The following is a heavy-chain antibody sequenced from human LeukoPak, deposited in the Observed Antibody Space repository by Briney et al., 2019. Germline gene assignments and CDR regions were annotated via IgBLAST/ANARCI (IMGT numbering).Heavy chain of an antibody. CDR2: INPNSGGT. D-gene: IGHD3-9*01. V-gene: IGHV1-2*02. J-gene: IGHJ4*02. CDR3: ARDNYDILTGYGVIDY. CDR1: GYTFTGYY. Sequence: ASVKVSCKASGYTFTGYYMHWVRQAPGQGLEWMGWINPNSGGTSYAQKFQGRVTMTRDTSISTAYMELSRLRSDDTAVYYCARDNYDILTGYGVIDYWGQGTLVTVSS.